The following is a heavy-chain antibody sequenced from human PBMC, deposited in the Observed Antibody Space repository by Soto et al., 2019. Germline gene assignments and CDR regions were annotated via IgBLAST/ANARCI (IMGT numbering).Heavy chain of an antibody. Sequence: QVQLVQSGAEVKKPGASVKVSCKASGYTFTSYGISWVRQAPGQGLEWMGWISAYNGNTNYAQKLQGRVTMTTDTSTNTAYMELRSLRSDDTAVYYCARNFGVVIRGDYYYGMDVWGQGTTVTVSS. V-gene: IGHV1-18*01. J-gene: IGHJ6*02. CDR3: ARNFGVVIRGDYYYGMDV. CDR2: ISAYNGNT. CDR1: GYTFTSYG. D-gene: IGHD3-3*01.